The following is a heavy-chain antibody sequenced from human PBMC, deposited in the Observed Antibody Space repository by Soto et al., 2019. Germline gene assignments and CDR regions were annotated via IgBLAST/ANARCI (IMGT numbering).Heavy chain of an antibody. J-gene: IGHJ6*02. CDR1: GYSFTSYG. CDR2: MNPNSGNT. Sequence: ASVKVSCKASGYSFTSYGIAWLRQATGQGLEWMGWMNPNSGNTGYAQKFQGRVTMTRNTSISTAYMELSSLRSEDTAVYYCARGGYYYGMDVRGQGTTVTVSS. V-gene: IGHV1-8*01. CDR3: ARGGYYYGMDV.